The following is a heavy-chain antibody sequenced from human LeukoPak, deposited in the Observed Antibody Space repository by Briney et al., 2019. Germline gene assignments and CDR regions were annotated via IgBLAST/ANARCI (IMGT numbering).Heavy chain of an antibody. Sequence: GGSLRLSCAASGFTFTSYAMSRIRQAPGKGLEWVSAISGGGEDTYYPDSVKGRFTISRDNSKNTLYLQMNSLRAEDTAIYYCAKPRAMTTGVGRYFDLWGRGTLVTVSS. V-gene: IGHV3-23*01. CDR3: AKPRAMTTGVGRYFDL. CDR2: ISGGGEDT. J-gene: IGHJ2*01. CDR1: GFTFTSYA. D-gene: IGHD1-1*01.